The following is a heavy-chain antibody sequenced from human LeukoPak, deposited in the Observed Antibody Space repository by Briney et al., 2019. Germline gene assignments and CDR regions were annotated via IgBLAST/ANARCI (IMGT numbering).Heavy chain of an antibody. V-gene: IGHV4-4*02. CDR2: MYLSGTT. CDR3: AGLVGRYSSGLYYYYFDY. J-gene: IGHJ4*02. D-gene: IGHD3-22*01. Sequence: PGGSLRLSCAASGFTFSSYSMNWVRQPPGKGLEWIGEMYLSGTTHSNPSVKSRVTISIDKSKNQFFLNLSSVTAADTAVYYCAGLVGRYSSGLYYYYFDYWGQGTLVTVSS. CDR1: GFTFSSYSM.